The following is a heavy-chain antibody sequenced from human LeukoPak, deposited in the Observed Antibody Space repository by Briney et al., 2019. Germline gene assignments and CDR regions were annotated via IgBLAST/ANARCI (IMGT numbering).Heavy chain of an antibody. CDR1: GFTFSDYY. V-gene: IGHV3-11*01. Sequence: GGSLRLSCAVSGFTFSDYYMSWIRQAPGKGLEWVSYISSSGSTIYYADSVKGRFTISRDNAKNSLYLQMNSLRAEDTAVYYCARRQRWLVQSYYYYGMDVWGQGTTVTVSS. D-gene: IGHD6-19*01. CDR3: ARRQRWLVQSYYYYGMDV. J-gene: IGHJ6*02. CDR2: ISSSGSTI.